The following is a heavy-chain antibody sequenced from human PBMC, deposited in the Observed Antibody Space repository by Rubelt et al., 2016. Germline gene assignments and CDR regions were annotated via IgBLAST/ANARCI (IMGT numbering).Heavy chain of an antibody. CDR3: ARAGPGGNSDY. CDR2: IRNKANRYTT. V-gene: IGHV3-72*01. CDR1: GFTFTDHY. D-gene: IGHD4-23*01. Sequence: EVRLVESGGGLVQPGGSLRLSCAASGFTFTDHYMDWVRQAPGRGLEWVGRIRNKANRYTTEYAASVKVRFTISRDESQNSLYMQMNSLKTEDTAVYYCARAGPGGNSDYWGQGTLVTVS. J-gene: IGHJ4*02.